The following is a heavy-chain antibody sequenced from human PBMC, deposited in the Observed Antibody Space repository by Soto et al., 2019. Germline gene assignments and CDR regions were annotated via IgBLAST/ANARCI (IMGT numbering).Heavy chain of an antibody. CDR1: GFTFSSYW. J-gene: IGHJ5*02. Sequence: EVQLVESGGGLVQPGGSLRLSCAASGFTFSSYWMSWVRQAPWKGLEWVANIKQDGSEKYYVDSVKGRFTISRDNAKNSLYLQMNSLRAEDTAVYYCARAGYTFWFDPWGQGTLVTVSS. CDR3: ARAGYTFWFDP. D-gene: IGHD1-1*01. V-gene: IGHV3-7*03. CDR2: IKQDGSEK.